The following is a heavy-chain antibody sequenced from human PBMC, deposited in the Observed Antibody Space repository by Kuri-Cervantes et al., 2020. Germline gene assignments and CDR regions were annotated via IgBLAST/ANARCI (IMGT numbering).Heavy chain of an antibody. CDR1: GFTFSSYD. D-gene: IGHD6-13*01. J-gene: IGHJ6*02. CDR3: ARGQQLGYYYGMDV. CDR2: IGTADDT. V-gene: IGHV3-13*01. Sequence: LSLTCAASGFTFSSYDMHWVCQATGKGLEWVSAIGTADDTYYPGSVKGRFTISRENAKNSLYLQMNSLRAGDTAVYYCARGQQLGYYYGMDVWGQGTTVTVSS.